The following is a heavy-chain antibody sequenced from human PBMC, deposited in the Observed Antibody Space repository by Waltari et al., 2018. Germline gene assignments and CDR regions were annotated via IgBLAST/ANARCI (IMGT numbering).Heavy chain of an antibody. J-gene: IGHJ4*02. CDR3: ASQGSTYYDYVWGSYPLGY. Sequence: QVQLVQSGAEVKKPGSSVKVSCKASGGTFSSYAISWVRQAPGQGLEWMGGISPIFGTANYEPKFQGRVTITADESTSTAYMELSSLRSEDTAVYYCASQGSTYYDYVWGSYPLGYWGQGTLVTVSS. CDR2: ISPIFGTA. D-gene: IGHD3-16*02. V-gene: IGHV1-69*01. CDR1: GGTFSSYA.